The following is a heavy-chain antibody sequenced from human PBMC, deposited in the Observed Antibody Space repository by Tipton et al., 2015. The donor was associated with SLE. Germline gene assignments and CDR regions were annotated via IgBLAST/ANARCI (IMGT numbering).Heavy chain of an antibody. CDR3: ARLMMGPVIVVVPAGEGTARGVYNWFDP. CDR2: IYYSGST. D-gene: IGHD2-2*01. V-gene: IGHV4-59*01. J-gene: IGHJ5*02. CDR1: GGSISSYY. Sequence: TLSLTCTVSGGSISSYYWSWIRQPPGKGLEWIGYIYYSGSTNYNPSLKSRVTISVDTSKNHFSLKLSSVTAADTAVYYCARLMMGPVIVVVPAGEGTARGVYNWFDPWCPGTLVTVSS.